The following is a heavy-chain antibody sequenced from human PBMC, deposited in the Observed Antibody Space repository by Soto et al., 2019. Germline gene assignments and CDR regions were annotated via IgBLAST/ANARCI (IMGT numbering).Heavy chain of an antibody. CDR2: ISPYNGRT. CDR3: GRCRTDRYAMDV. J-gene: IGHJ6*02. CDR1: GYSXINYG. D-gene: IGHD2-8*02. Sequence: SXKVSFMASGYSXINYGITVVRQAPGQGPEWIGWISPYNGRTNYAQNVKGRVVMTTDISTNTVYLELRSLRSYYKAIYYCGRCRTDRYAMDVWGRGTTGTVS. V-gene: IGHV1-18*01.